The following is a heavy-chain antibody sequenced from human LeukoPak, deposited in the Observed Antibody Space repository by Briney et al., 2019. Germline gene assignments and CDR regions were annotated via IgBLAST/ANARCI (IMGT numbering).Heavy chain of an antibody. V-gene: IGHV3-23*01. CDR3: ARASAGDY. CDR2: ISRGVGST. D-gene: IGHD6-13*01. J-gene: IGHJ4*02. CDR1: GFTFSRYD. Sequence: PGGSLRLSCAASGFTFSRYDLSWVRQAPGKGLECVSTISRGVGSTYYADSVKGRFTISRDNSKNTLYLQMNSLRAEDTAVYYCARASAGDYWGQGTLVTVSS.